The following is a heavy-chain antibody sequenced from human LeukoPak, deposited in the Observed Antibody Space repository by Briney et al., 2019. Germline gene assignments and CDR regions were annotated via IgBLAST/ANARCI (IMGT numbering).Heavy chain of an antibody. CDR1: GFTVSSNH. V-gene: IGHV3-66*01. J-gene: IGHJ4*02. D-gene: IGHD2-21*02. CDR2: IYSGGST. CDR3: ARDTYCGGDCCSDY. Sequence: GGSLRLSCAASGFTVSSNHMSWVRQAPGKGLEWVSVIYSGGSTYYADSVKGRFTISRDNSKNTLYLQMNSLRAEDTAVYYCARDTYCGGDCCSDYWGQGTLVTVSS.